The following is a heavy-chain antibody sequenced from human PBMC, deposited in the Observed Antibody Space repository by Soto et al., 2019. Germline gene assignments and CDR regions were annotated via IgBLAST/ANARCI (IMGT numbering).Heavy chain of an antibody. D-gene: IGHD2-8*01. J-gene: IGHJ6*02. Sequence: LRLSCAASGFSFSAYYMSWIRQAPGKGLEWVSYISFNGDVTRYSDSVEGRFTVSRDNAKKSLYLQMNSLRVEDTAVYYCARENGHPGHNYAMDVWGQGTTVTVSS. CDR1: GFSFSAYY. V-gene: IGHV3-11*01. CDR3: ARENGHPGHNYAMDV. CDR2: ISFNGDVT.